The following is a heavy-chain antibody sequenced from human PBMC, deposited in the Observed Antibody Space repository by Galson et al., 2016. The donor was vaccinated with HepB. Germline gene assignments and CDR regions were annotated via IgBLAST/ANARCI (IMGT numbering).Heavy chain of an antibody. D-gene: IGHD3-10*01. J-gene: IGHJ6*02. CDR1: GYTFANYW. Sequence: SGAEVKKPGESLRISCKGSGYTFANYWISWVRQMPGKGLEWMGIIYPGDSDTRYNPSFQGQVTISADKSLSTANLQWSSLKASDTAVYYCARHGVGDYSSTGVRGLYYHYGMDVWGQGTTVTVSS. CDR2: IYPGDSDT. V-gene: IGHV5-51*01. CDR3: ARHGVGDYSSTGVRGLYYHYGMDV.